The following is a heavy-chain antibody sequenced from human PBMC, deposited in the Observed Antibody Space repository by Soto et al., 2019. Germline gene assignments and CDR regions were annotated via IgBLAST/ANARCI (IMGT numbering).Heavy chain of an antibody. V-gene: IGHV3-7*01. Sequence: EVQLVESGGGLVQPGGSLRLSCAASGFTFSHYWMTWGRQAPGKGQEWVANMKEDGSDKNYVDSVKGRFTISRDNAKNSLYLQMNSLRAEDTAMYYCARGGSESDYWGQGTLVTVSS. D-gene: IGHD3-16*01. CDR2: MKEDGSDK. J-gene: IGHJ4*02. CDR1: GFTFSHYW. CDR3: ARGGSESDY.